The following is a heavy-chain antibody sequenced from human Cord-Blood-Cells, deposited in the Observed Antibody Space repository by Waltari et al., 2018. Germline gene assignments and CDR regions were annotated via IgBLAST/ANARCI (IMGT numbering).Heavy chain of an antibody. V-gene: IGHV6-1*01. D-gene: IGHD5-18*01. Sequence: QVQLQQSGPGLVNPSQTLSLTCAIPGDSFSSHSPSWNWIRQSPSRGLEWLGRTYYRSKWYNDYAVSVKSRITINPDTSKNQFSLQLNSVTPEDTAVYYCARDGYSYGAFDIWGQGTMVTVSS. CDR2: TYYRSKWYN. CDR3: ARDGYSYGAFDI. CDR1: GDSFSSHSPS. J-gene: IGHJ3*02.